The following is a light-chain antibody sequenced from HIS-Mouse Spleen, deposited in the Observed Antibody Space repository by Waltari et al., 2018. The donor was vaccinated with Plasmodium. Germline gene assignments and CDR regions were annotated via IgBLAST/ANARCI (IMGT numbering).Light chain of an antibody. Sequence: QSALTQPRSVSGSPGQSVTISCTGTSRDVGGYNYVSWYQQHPGKAPKLMIYDVSKRPSGVPYRFSGAKSGNTASLTISGLQAEDEADYYCCSYAGSYTLVFGGGTKLTVL. CDR2: DVS. V-gene: IGLV2-11*01. J-gene: IGLJ2*01. CDR1: SRDVGGYNY. CDR3: CSYAGSYTLV.